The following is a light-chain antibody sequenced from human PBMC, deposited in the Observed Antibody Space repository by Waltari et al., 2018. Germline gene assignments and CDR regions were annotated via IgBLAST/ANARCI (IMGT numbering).Light chain of an antibody. CDR1: NIGGKT. CDR3: QVWDSGTAV. J-gene: IGLJ7*01. Sequence: SYDLTQPLSVSVALGQTARISCGGNNIGGKTVHWYQQKAGQAPLLVIYRDKNRPSRIPERFSGSNSENTATLTISRAQAADEADYYCQVWDSGTAVFGGGTQLTVL. CDR2: RDK. V-gene: IGLV3-9*01.